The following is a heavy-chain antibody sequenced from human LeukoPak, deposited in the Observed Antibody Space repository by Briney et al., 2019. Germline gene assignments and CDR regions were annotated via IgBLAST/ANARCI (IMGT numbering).Heavy chain of an antibody. CDR3: AIGIVVVPAAITGWFDP. V-gene: IGHV4-34*01. D-gene: IGHD2-2*01. J-gene: IGHJ5*02. CDR1: GGSFSGYY. CDR2: INHSGST. Sequence: PSETLSLTCAVYGGSFSGYYWSWIRQPPGKGLEWIGEINHSGSTNYNPSLKSRVTISVDTSKNQFSLKLSSVTAADTAVYYCAIGIVVVPAAITGWFDPWGQGTLVTVSS.